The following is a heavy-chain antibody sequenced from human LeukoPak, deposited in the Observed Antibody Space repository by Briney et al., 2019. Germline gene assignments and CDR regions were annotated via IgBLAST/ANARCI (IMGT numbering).Heavy chain of an antibody. CDR2: INPSGGST. CDR3: ARDGGIGYCSGGSCEPGYYFDY. Sequence: ASVKVSCKASGYTFTSYYMHWVRQAPGQGLEWMGIINPSGGSTSYAQKFQGRVTMTRDTSTSTVYMELSSLRSEDTAVYYCARDGGIGYCSGGSCEPGYYFDYWGQGTLVTVSS. CDR1: GYTFTSYY. D-gene: IGHD2-15*01. J-gene: IGHJ4*02. V-gene: IGHV1-46*01.